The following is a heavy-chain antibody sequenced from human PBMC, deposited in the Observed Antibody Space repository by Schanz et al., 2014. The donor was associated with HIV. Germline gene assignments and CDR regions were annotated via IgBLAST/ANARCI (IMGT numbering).Heavy chain of an antibody. V-gene: IGHV3-15*01. Sequence: EVQLLESGGGLVEPGESLRLSCAVSGFTFSSHAMTWVRQAPGEGLEWIGRIKSKTDGETTDYAARVKGRFTVSRDDSKNTLYLQMSSLKTEDTAVYFCAWHYFDFWGQGTLVTVSS. CDR1: GFTFSSHA. J-gene: IGHJ4*02. CDR2: IKSKTDGETT. CDR3: AWHYFDF.